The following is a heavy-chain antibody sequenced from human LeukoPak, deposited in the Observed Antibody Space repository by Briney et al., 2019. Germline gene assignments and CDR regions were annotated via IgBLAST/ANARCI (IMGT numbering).Heavy chain of an antibody. J-gene: IGHJ2*01. CDR1: GYTFTSYY. D-gene: IGHD3-10*01. CDR2: INPSGGST. V-gene: IGHV1-46*01. Sequence: ASVKVSCKASGYTFTSYYMHWVRQAPGQGLEWMGIINPSGGSTSYAQKFQGRVTMTRDTSTSTVYMELSSLRSEDTAVYYCAKDRNPGTAVWYFDLWGRGTLVTVSS. CDR3: AKDRNPGTAVWYFDL.